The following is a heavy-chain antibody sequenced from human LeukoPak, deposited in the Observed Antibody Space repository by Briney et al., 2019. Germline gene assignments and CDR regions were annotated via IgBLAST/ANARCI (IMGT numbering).Heavy chain of an antibody. V-gene: IGHV1-69*05. D-gene: IGHD2-21*02. CDR2: IIPIFGTA. Sequence: SVKVTCKASGGTFSSYAISWVRQAPGQGLEWMGGIIPIFGTANYAQKFQGRVTITTDESTSTAYMELSSLRSEDTAVYYCARSELVVTAILQWGQGTLGTVSS. CDR1: GGTFSSYA. CDR3: ARSELVVTAILQ. J-gene: IGHJ4*02.